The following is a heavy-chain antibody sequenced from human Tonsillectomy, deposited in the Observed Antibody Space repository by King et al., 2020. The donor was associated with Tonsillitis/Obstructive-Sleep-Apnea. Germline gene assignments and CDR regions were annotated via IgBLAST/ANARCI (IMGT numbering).Heavy chain of an antibody. J-gene: IGHJ3*02. CDR3: AKDIGSGSYRHDAFDI. D-gene: IGHD3-10*01. Sequence: VQLVQSGGGLVQPGRSLRLSCAASGFTFDDYAMHWVRQAPGKGLEWVSGISWNSGSIGYADSVKGRFTISRDNAKNSLYLQMNSLRAEDTALYYCAKDIGSGSYRHDAFDIWGQGTMGTVSS. CDR1: GFTFDDYA. CDR2: ISWNSGSI. V-gene: IGHV3-9*01.